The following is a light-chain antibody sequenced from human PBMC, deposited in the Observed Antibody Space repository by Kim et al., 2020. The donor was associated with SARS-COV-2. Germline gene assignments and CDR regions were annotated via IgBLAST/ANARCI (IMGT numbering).Light chain of an antibody. CDR3: QAWDTSSVV. V-gene: IGLV3-1*01. CDR2: QDI. CDR1: NLGDKF. J-gene: IGLJ2*01. Sequence: VSPGQTSTITCSGHNLGDKFASWYQQKAGQSPILIIYQDIERPSGIPERFSGSNSGNTATLTISGTQAMDEADYYCQAWDTSSVVFGGGTQLTVL.